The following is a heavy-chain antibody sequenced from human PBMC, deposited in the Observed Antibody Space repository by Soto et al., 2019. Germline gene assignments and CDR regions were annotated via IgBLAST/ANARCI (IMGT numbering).Heavy chain of an antibody. CDR3: ARGHEVRIGAMDV. V-gene: IGHV1-18*01. Sequence: QVQLVQSGAEVKKPGASVKVSCKSSGYRFETYAINWVRQAPGQGLEWMGWIPAYNIVTYYAAKFQERVTMTTDTSTGTAYSELRSLRSDDTAVYYCARGHEVRIGAMDVWGQGTTGTVSS. J-gene: IGHJ6*02. CDR1: GYRFETYA. D-gene: IGHD2-15*01. CDR2: IPAYNIVT.